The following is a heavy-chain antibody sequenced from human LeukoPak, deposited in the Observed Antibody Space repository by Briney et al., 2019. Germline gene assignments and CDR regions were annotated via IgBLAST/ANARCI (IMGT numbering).Heavy chain of an antibody. CDR3: ARDRDQGFSI. CDR1: GYTFTVYY. CDR2: INPNSGGT. J-gene: IGHJ4*02. V-gene: IGHV1-2*02. D-gene: IGHD2-2*01. Sequence: ASVTVSFKASGYTFTVYYMHWVRQAPGQGIEWMGWINPNSGGTNYAQKFQGRVTMTRDTSISTAYMELSRLRSDDTAVYYCARDRDQGFSIWGQGTLVTVSS.